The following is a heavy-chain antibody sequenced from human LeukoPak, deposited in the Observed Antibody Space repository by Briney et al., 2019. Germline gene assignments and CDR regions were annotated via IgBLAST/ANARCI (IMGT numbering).Heavy chain of an antibody. Sequence: GASVKVSCKASGYTFTGYYMHWVRQAPGQGLEWMGWINPNSGGTDYAQKFQGRVTMTRDTSISTAYMELSRLRSDDTAVYYCARGPPTGRGVISYWGQGTLVTVSS. CDR1: GYTFTGYY. D-gene: IGHD3-10*01. CDR2: INPNSGGT. J-gene: IGHJ4*02. V-gene: IGHV1-2*02. CDR3: ARGPPTGRGVISY.